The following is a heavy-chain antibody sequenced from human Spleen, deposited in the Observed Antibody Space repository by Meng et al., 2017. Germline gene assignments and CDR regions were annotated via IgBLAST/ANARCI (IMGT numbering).Heavy chain of an antibody. J-gene: IGHJ4*02. D-gene: IGHD2-2*01. CDR3: ARKAGNCISTTCYSLDY. V-gene: IGHV1-69*13. CDR1: GGTFSSYA. CDR2: IIPIFGTA. Sequence: SVKVSCKASGGTFSSYAISWVRQAPGQGLEWMGGIIPIFGTANYAQKFHNRVTITSDGSTSTVYMELTRLTSEDTAVYFCARKAGNCISTTCYSLDYWGQGTPVTVSS.